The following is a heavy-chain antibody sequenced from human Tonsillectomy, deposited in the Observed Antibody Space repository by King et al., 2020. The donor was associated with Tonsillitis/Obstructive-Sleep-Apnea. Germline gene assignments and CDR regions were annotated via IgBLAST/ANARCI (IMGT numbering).Heavy chain of an antibody. CDR1: GFTFSSYA. CDR3: ASESAAMDAFDI. J-gene: IGHJ3*02. CDR2: ISYDGSNK. Sequence: VQLVESGGGVVQPGKSLRLSCAASGFTFSSYAMHWVRQAPGKGLDWVTVISYDGSNKYYSDSVKGRFTISRDNSKNTLYLQMNSLRAEDTAVYYCASESAAMDAFDIWGQGTMVPVSS. V-gene: IGHV3-30*04.